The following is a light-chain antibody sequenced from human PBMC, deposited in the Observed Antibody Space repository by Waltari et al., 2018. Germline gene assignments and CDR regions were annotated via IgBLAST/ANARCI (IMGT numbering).Light chain of an antibody. V-gene: IGKV4-1*01. CDR1: QTVLYSANNNNY. CDR3: QQHYTTPWT. Sequence: DIVMTQSPDSLAGSLGEGATIHCKSSQTVLYSANNNNYLTWYQHKPGQPPKLLISWASIRESGVPDRVTGSGSGTDFTLTISSLQAEDVAVYYCQQHYTTPWTFGQGTKVEIK. J-gene: IGKJ1*01. CDR2: WAS.